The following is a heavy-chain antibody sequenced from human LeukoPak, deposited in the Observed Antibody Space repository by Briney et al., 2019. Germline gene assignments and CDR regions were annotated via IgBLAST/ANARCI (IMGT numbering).Heavy chain of an antibody. CDR3: ATSQRNSGWYYFDY. CDR2: INPNSGGT. Sequence: GASVKVSCKASGYTFTGYHMHWVRQAPGQGLEWMGWINPNSGGTNYAQKFQGRVTMTRDTSISTAYMELSRLRSDDTAVYYCATSQRNSGWYYFDYWGQGTLATVSS. V-gene: IGHV1-2*02. J-gene: IGHJ4*02. CDR1: GYTFTGYH. D-gene: IGHD6-19*01.